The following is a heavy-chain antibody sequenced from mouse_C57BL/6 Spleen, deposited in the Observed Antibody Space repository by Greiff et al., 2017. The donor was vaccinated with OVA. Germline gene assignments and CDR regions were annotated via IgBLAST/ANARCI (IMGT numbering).Heavy chain of an antibody. CDR1: GFTFNTYA. J-gene: IGHJ3*01. V-gene: IGHV10-3*01. Sequence: EVHLVESGGGLVQPKGSLKLSCAASGFTFNTYAMHWVRQAPGKGLEWVARLRSKSSNYATYYANSVKDRFTISRDDSQSMLYLQMNNLKTEDTAMYYCVRDGTGFAYWGQGTLVTVSA. CDR2: LRSKSSNYAT. CDR3: VRDGTGFAY. D-gene: IGHD3-1*01.